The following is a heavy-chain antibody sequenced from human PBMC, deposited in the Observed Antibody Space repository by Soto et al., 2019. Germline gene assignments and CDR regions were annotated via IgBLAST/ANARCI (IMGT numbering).Heavy chain of an antibody. D-gene: IGHD5-18*01. Sequence: GGSLRLSCAASGFTFSSYWMSWVRQAPGKGLEWVANIKQDGSEKYYVDSVKGRFTISRDNAKNSLYLQMNSLRAEDTAVYYCARDQADTAMVLDFDYWGQGTLVTVSS. CDR3: ARDQADTAMVLDFDY. V-gene: IGHV3-7*01. CDR2: IKQDGSEK. CDR1: GFTFSSYW. J-gene: IGHJ4*02.